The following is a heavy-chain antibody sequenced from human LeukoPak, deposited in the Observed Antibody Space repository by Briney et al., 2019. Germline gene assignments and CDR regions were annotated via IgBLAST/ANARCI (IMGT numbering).Heavy chain of an antibody. CDR2: ISYDGSNK. V-gene: IGHV3-30*18. D-gene: IGHD4-17*01. CDR1: GFTFSSYG. J-gene: IGHJ4*02. CDR3: AKDSGYGDYVEDH. Sequence: GRSLRLSCAASGFTFSSYGMHWVRQAPGKGLEWVAVISYDGSNKYYADSVKGRFTISRDDSKNTLYLQMNSLRAEDTAVYYCAKDSGYGDYVEDHWGQGTLVTVSS.